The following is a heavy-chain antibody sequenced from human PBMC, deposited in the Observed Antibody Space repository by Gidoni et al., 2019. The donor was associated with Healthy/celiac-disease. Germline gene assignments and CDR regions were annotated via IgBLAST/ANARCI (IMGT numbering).Heavy chain of an antibody. CDR1: GGSFSGYY. CDR3: ARGIDSSGHRGADDY. V-gene: IGHV4-34*01. D-gene: IGHD3-22*01. Sequence: QVQLQQWGAGLLKPSETLSLTCAVYGGSFSGYYWRWIRQPPGKGLEWMGEINHSGSTNYNPSLKSRVNISVDTSKNQFSLKLSSVTAADKAVYYCARGIDSSGHRGADDYWGQGTLVTVSS. CDR2: INHSGST. J-gene: IGHJ4*02.